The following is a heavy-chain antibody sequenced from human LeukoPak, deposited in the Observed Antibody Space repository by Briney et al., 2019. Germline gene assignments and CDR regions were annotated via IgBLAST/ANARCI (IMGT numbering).Heavy chain of an antibody. CDR1: GFTFSTYA. J-gene: IGHJ4*02. CDR2: ITSGGRI. CDR3: AKVLCSSSSCCRTYCRYFDY. D-gene: IGHD2-2*01. Sequence: GGSLRLSCAASGFTFSTYAMTWVRQAPGKGLEWVSEITSGGRISYADSVRGRFTISRDNSKNMLYLQMNSLRAEDTAVYYCAKVLCSSSSCCRTYCRYFDYWGQGTLVTVSS. V-gene: IGHV3-23*01.